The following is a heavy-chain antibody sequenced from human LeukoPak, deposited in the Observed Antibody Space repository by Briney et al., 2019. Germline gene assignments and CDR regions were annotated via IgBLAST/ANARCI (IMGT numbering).Heavy chain of an antibody. Sequence: SETLSLTCTVSGGSVRSDSYYWSWIRQPPGKGLEWIGYVYYSGSTNYNPPLKSRVTISVDTSKNQFSLKLRSVTAADTAVYYCVREAATDYYDSSGYYRQTEVFDAWGQGTMVTVSS. CDR2: VYYSGST. CDR1: GGSVRSDSYY. CDR3: VREAATDYYDSSGYYRQTEVFDA. D-gene: IGHD3-22*01. V-gene: IGHV4-61*01. J-gene: IGHJ3*01.